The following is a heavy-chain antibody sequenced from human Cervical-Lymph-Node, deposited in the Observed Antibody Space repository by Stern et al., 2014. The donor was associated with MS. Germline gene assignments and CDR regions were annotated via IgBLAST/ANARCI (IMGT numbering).Heavy chain of an antibody. CDR1: GYNFINYW. J-gene: IGHJ4*02. V-gene: IGHV5-51*03. CDR3: ARWSVACDH. Sequence: VQLVESGTEVKEPGESLKISCKTSGYNFINYWIDRVRQVPGQGLEWIGIIYPGDSDIRYSPSFQGHVTMSVDKSKTTAYLQWKSLKASDSAVYYCARWSVACDHWGQGALITVSS. CDR2: IYPGDSDI. D-gene: IGHD2-21*01.